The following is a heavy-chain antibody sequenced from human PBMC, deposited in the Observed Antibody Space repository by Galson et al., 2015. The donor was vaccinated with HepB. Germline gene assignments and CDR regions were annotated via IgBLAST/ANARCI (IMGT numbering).Heavy chain of an antibody. J-gene: IGHJ4*02. V-gene: IGHV3-30*04. D-gene: IGHD6-13*01. CDR2: ISYDGSNK. CDR3: ARDRSSSWNFDY. Sequence: SLRLSCAASGFTFSSYAMHWVRQAPGKGLEWVAVISYDGSNKYYADSVKGRFTISRDNSKNTLYLQMNSLRAEDTAVYYCARDRSSSWNFDYWGQGTLVTVSS. CDR1: GFTFSSYA.